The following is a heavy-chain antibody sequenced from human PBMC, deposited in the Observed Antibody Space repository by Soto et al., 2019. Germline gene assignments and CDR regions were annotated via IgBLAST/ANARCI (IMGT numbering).Heavy chain of an antibody. V-gene: IGHV4-39*01. J-gene: IGHJ5*02. CDR2: IYYSGST. CDR1: GGSFSGYY. Sequence: SETLSLTCAVYGGSFSGYYWGWIRQPPGKGLEWIGSIYYSGSTYYNPSLKSRVTISVDTSKNQFSLKLSSVTAADTAVYYCARHPYCSGGSCYLNWFDPWGQGTLVTVSS. D-gene: IGHD2-15*01. CDR3: ARHPYCSGGSCYLNWFDP.